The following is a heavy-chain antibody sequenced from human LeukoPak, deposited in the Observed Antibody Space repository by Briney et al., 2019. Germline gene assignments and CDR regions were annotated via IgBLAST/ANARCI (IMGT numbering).Heavy chain of an antibody. D-gene: IGHD3-3*01. V-gene: IGHV1-46*01. J-gene: IGHJ6*02. Sequence: GASVKVSCKASGYTFTGYYMHWVRQAPGQGLEWMGIINPSGGSTSYAQKFQGRVTMTRDTSTSTVYMELSSLRSEDTAVYYCARGYYDFWSGYDYYYYGMDVWGQGTTVTVSS. CDR3: ARGYYDFWSGYDYYYYGMDV. CDR2: INPSGGST. CDR1: GYTFTGYY.